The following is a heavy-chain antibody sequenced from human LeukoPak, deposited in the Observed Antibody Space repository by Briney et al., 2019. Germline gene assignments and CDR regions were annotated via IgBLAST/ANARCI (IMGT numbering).Heavy chain of an antibody. D-gene: IGHD3-22*01. CDR3: AWVNTNFFLFCHYYHDRY. CDR1: GWTFNNYS. J-gene: IGHJ4*02. Sequence: GGSLRLSCAASGWTFNNYSLNWVRQAPGKGLEWVASINPLASSIYYADSVRGRFIISRYNAKRVVYLQMDSLRAEDTAFYFCAWVNTNFFLFCHYYHDRYGGRGTLVTVSS. CDR2: INPLASSI. V-gene: IGHV3-21*01.